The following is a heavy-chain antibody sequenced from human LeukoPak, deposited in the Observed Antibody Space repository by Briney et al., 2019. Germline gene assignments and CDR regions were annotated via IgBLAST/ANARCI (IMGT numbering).Heavy chain of an antibody. D-gene: IGHD6-13*01. J-gene: IGHJ4*02. Sequence: ASVRVSCKASGYTFTGYYMHWVRQAPGQGLEWMGWINPNSGGTNYAQKFQGRVTMTRDTSISTAYMELSRLRSDDTAVYHCARVNPRIADFDYWGQGTLVTVSS. V-gene: IGHV1-2*02. CDR2: INPNSGGT. CDR1: GYTFTGYY. CDR3: ARVNPRIADFDY.